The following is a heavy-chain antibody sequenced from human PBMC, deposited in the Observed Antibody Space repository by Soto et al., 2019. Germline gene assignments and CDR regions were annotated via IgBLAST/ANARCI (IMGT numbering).Heavy chain of an antibody. V-gene: IGHV3-73*01. CDR1: GFTFSSSA. CDR2: IRSKPNNYAT. Sequence: EVQLVESGGGLVQPGGSLKLSCAASGFTFSSSAMHWVRQASGKGLEWVGRIRSKPNNYATAYGASVKGRFTISRDDSKNTAYLQMNSLNTEDTAVYYCSRQASDFWSGKPQYYMDVWGKGTTVTVSS. D-gene: IGHD3-3*01. CDR3: SRQASDFWSGKPQYYMDV. J-gene: IGHJ6*03.